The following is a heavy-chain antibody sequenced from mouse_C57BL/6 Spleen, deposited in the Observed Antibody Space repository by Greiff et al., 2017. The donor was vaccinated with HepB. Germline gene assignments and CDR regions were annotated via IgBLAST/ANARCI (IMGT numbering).Heavy chain of an antibody. CDR1: GFTFSDYY. V-gene: IGHV5-16*01. J-gene: IGHJ1*03. Sequence: EVQRVESEGGLVQPGSSMKLSCTASGFTFSDYYMAWVRQVPEKGLEWVANINYDGSSTYYLDSLKSRFIISRDNAKNILYLQMSSLKSEDTATYYCARVGESWYFDVWGTGTTVTVSS. CDR3: ARVGESWYFDV. CDR2: INYDGSST.